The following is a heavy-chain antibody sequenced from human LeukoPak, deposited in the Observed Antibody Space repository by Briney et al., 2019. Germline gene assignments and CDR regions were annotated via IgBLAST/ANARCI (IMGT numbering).Heavy chain of an antibody. CDR1: GGSISSGGYF. Sequence: AQTLSLTCTVSGGSISSGGYFWSWIRQHPGRGLEWIGYIFYSGSTYYNPSLKSRVTISVDTSMNQFSLRLSSVTAADTAVYYCARERGRQVDYWGQGTLLTVSS. J-gene: IGHJ4*02. CDR2: IFYSGST. CDR3: ARERGRQVDY. D-gene: IGHD2-15*01. V-gene: IGHV4-31*03.